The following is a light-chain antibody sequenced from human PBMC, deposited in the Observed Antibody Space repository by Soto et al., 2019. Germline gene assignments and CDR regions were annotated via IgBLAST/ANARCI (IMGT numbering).Light chain of an antibody. V-gene: IGLV2-14*01. CDR3: SSYTTRNTVL. J-gene: IGLJ2*01. Sequence: QSVLTQPASVSGSPGQSITMSCTGTSSDIGGYNYVSWYQQHPGEAPKLLIYDVTNRPSGVSIPFTASKSGNTASLTISGLQAEDDAYYYCSSYTTRNTVLFGGGTKLTVL. CDR1: SSDIGGYNY. CDR2: DVT.